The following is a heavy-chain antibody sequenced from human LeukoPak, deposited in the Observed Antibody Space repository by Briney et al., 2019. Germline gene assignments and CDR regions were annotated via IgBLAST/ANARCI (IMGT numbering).Heavy chain of an antibody. CDR2: INPNSGGT. V-gene: IGHV1-2*02. Sequence: ASVKVSCKASGYTFTGYYMHWVRQAPGQGLEWMGWINPNSGGTNYAQKFQGRVTMTRDTSISTAYMELSRLRSEDTAVYYCARSADTYYYDSSGDRPDAFDIWGQGTMVTVSS. CDR1: GYTFTGYY. D-gene: IGHD3-22*01. CDR3: ARSADTYYYDSSGDRPDAFDI. J-gene: IGHJ3*02.